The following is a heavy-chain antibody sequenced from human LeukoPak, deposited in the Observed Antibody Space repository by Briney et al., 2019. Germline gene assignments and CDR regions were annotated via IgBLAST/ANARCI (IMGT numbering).Heavy chain of an antibody. D-gene: IGHD2-15*01. CDR1: GVSLSSYG. CDR2: LPYDGSYN. J-gene: IGHJ5*01. Sequence: GGSLRLSCLVSGVSLSSYGMHWVRQAPGKGLEWLAWLPYDGSYNLTAASLKGRFAISKDISTNTLYLDMDRLTAEDTAVYYCAAAGLGVAHWIDSWGQGTLVTVSS. CDR3: AAAGLGVAHWIDS. V-gene: IGHV3-30*02.